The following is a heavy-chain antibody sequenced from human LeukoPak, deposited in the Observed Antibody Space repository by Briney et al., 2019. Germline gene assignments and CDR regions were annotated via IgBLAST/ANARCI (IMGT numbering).Heavy chain of an antibody. CDR3: ARGIDYVDY. Sequence: KSSETPSLTCTVSGGSISSYYWSWIRQPPGKGLEWIGYIYYSGSTNYNPSLKSRVTISVDTSKNQFSLKLSSVTAADTAVYYCARGIDYVDYWGQGTLVTVSS. CDR1: GGSISSYY. V-gene: IGHV4-59*01. CDR2: IYYSGST. D-gene: IGHD3-16*01. J-gene: IGHJ4*02.